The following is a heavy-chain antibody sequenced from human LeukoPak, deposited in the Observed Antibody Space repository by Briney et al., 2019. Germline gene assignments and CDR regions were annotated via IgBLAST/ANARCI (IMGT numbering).Heavy chain of an antibody. V-gene: IGHV3-48*01. CDR3: ARAKRNGFDI. J-gene: IGHJ3*02. Sequence: GGSLRLSCEASGFTFSNYSMNWVRQAPGKGLEWVSYIRSSSTTIYYADSVKGRFTISRDNAKNSLYLQMNSLRAEDTAVYYCARAKRNGFDIWGQGTMVTVSS. CDR1: GFTFSNYS. CDR2: IRSSSTTI.